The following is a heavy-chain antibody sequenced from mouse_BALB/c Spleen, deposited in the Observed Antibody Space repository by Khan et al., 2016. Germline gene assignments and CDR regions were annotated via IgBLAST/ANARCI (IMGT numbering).Heavy chain of an antibody. CDR2: INTETGEP. CDR3: AKGYYRYDVWYFDV. Sequence: QIQLVQSGPELKKPGETVKISCKASGYTFTDYSMHWVKQAPGKGLKWMGWINTETGEPTYADDFKGRFALSLETSASTAYLQINNLKHEDTATYFCAKGYYRYDVWYFDVWGAGTTVTVSS. V-gene: IGHV9-2-1*01. D-gene: IGHD2-14*01. J-gene: IGHJ1*01. CDR1: GYTFTDYS.